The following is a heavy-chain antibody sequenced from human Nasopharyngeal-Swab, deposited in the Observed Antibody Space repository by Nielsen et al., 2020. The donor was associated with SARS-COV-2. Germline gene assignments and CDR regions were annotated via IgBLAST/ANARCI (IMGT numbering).Heavy chain of an antibody. CDR1: GGTFRNSG. CDR2: IIPVFGTP. J-gene: IGHJ5*02. Sequence: SVKVSCKSSGGTFRNSGFSWVRQAPGQGLEWMGGIIPVFGTPLYAQKFQGRVTISADESATTTYMELSSLRSQDTAVYYCAKVRTNYGMGLNGALDPWGQGTLVTVSS. CDR3: AKVRTNYGMGLNGALDP. D-gene: IGHD4-17*01. V-gene: IGHV1-69*13.